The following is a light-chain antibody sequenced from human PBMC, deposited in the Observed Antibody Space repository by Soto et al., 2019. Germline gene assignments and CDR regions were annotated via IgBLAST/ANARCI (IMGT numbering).Light chain of an antibody. CDR3: QQYGSSGT. CDR1: QSVSNNY. Sequence: EIVLTQSPGTLSLSPGDRATLSCRASQSVSNNYLAWYQQKPGQAPRLLIYGASNRATGIPDRFIVIGSGTEFTLTISRLEPEDFAVYDCQQYGSSGTFGQGTKVDIK. CDR2: GAS. V-gene: IGKV3-20*01. J-gene: IGKJ1*01.